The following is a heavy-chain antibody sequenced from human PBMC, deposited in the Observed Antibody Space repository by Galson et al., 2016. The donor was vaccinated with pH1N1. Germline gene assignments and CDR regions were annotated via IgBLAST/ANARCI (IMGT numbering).Heavy chain of an antibody. J-gene: IGHJ4*02. Sequence: SVKVSCKASGVIFRNFAMSWVRQAPGQGLEWMGGIIALFGTTNYAQKFQGRLTITTAESTSTVYMELSSLRSEDTAVYYCARAGENYYETSGYGKTWGQGTLVTVSS. CDR2: IIALFGTT. V-gene: IGHV1-69*05. CDR1: GVIFRNFA. CDR3: ARAGENYYETSGYGKT. D-gene: IGHD3-22*01.